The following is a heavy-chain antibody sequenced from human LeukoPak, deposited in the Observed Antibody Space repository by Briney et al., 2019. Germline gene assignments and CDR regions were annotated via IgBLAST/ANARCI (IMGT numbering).Heavy chain of an antibody. V-gene: IGHV3-66*02. D-gene: IGHD2-15*01. CDR3: ARGTPGNWYFDL. CDR1: RFTVSGNY. J-gene: IGHJ2*01. Sequence: GGSLRLSCAASRFTVSGNYMSWVRQAPGKGLERVSVIYAGGSTYYADSVKGRFTISRDFSQNTVYLQMNSLRAEDTAVYYCARGTPGNWYFDLWGRGTLVTVSS. CDR2: IYAGGST.